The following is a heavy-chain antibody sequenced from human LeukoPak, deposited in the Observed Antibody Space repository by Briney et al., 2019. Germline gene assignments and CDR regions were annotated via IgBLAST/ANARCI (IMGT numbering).Heavy chain of an antibody. D-gene: IGHD3-10*01. CDR1: GGSISSSSYY. J-gene: IGHJ4*02. CDR2: IYYSGST. Sequence: SETLSLTCTVSGGSISSSSYYWGWIRQPPGKGLEWIGSIYYSGSTYYNPSLKSRVTISVDTSKNQFSLKLSSVTAADTAVYYCARGGPRGLLWTLYYFDYWGQGTLVTVSS. CDR3: ARGGPRGLLWTLYYFDY. V-gene: IGHV4-39*07.